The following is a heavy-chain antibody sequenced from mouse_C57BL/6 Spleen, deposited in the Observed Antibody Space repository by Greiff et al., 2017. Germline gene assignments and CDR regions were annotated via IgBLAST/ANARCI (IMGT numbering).Heavy chain of an antibody. J-gene: IGHJ1*03. CDR3: ARAMTTVVARYFDV. CDR1: GYTFTSYW. D-gene: IGHD1-1*01. V-gene: IGHV1-55*01. CDR2: IYPGSGST. Sequence: VQLQQPGAELVKPGASVKMSCKASGYTFTSYWITWVKQRPGQGLEWIGDIYPGSGSTNYNEKFKSKATLTVDTSSSTAYMQLSSLTSEDSAVYYCARAMTTVVARYFDVWGTGTTVTVSS.